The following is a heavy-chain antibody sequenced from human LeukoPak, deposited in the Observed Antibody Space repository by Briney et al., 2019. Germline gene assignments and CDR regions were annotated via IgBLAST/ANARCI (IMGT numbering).Heavy chain of an antibody. J-gene: IGHJ6*03. CDR3: ARLGYSSGWSASYHYYYYMDV. D-gene: IGHD6-19*01. CDR2: IKQDGSEK. CDR1: GFTFSSYS. V-gene: IGHV3-7*01. Sequence: PGGSLRLSCAASGFTFSSYSMSWVRQAPGKGLEWAANIKQDGSEKYYVDSVKGRFTIPRDNAKNSLYLQMNSLRAEDTAVYYCARLGYSSGWSASYHYYYYMDVWGKGTTVTVSS.